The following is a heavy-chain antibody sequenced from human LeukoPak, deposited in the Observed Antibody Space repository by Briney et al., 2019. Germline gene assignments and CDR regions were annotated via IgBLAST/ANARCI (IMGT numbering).Heavy chain of an antibody. CDR1: GFTFSSYS. D-gene: IGHD3-10*01. J-gene: IGHJ4*02. CDR2: ISSSSSYI. V-gene: IGHV3-21*01. Sequence: GGSLRLSCAASGFTFSSYSMNWVRQASGKGLEWVSSISSSSSYIYYADSVKGRFTISRDNAKNSLYLQMNSLRAEDTAVYYCARDPIYGSGSYEGDYWGQGTLVTVSS. CDR3: ARDPIYGSGSYEGDY.